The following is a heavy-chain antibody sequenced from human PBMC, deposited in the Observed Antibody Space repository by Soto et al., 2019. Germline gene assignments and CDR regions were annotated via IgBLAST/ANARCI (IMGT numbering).Heavy chain of an antibody. V-gene: IGHV3-23*01. J-gene: IGHJ3*01. CDR2: ISGGVDGT. CDR3: AGPTTTIDAFDG. CDR1: GLTFKTSA. Sequence: PGGSLRLSCVASGLTFKTSAMTWVRQAPGKGLEWVSGISGGVDGTFYADSVRGRFTISRDISTKTLYLQMDSLRPEDTAVYFCAGPTTTIDAFDGWGQGTMVTVSS. D-gene: IGHD1-1*01.